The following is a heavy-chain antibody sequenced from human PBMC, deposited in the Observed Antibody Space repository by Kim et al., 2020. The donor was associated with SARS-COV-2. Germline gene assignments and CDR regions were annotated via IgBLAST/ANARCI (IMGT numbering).Heavy chain of an antibody. CDR3: ARIDIAAAGTFYYYYYMDV. CDR2: IYYSGST. J-gene: IGHJ6*03. CDR1: GGSISSYY. V-gene: IGHV4-59*08. D-gene: IGHD6-13*01. Sequence: SETLSLTCTVSGGSISSYYWSWIRQPPGKGLEWIGYIYYSGSTNYNPSLKSRVTISVDTSKNQFSLKLSSVTAADTAVYYCARIDIAAAGTFYYYYYMDV.